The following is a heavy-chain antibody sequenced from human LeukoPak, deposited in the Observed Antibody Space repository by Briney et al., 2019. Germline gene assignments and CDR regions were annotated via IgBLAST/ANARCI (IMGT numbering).Heavy chain of an antibody. J-gene: IGHJ4*02. CDR3: ARRYCIGGNCRYYIDY. CDR1: GYSFTNYW. CDR2: IYPGDSDT. V-gene: IGHV5-51*01. Sequence: GESLQISCQGSGYSFTNYWIGWVRPRPGKGLEGMGIIYPGDSDTRYSPSFQGQVTISADKSINTTYLQWSSLKASDTAMYYCARRYCIGGNCRYYIDYWGQGTLVTVSS. D-gene: IGHD2-15*01.